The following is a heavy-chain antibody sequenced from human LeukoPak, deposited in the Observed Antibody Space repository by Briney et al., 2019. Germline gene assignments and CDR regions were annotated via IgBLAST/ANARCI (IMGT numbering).Heavy chain of an antibody. Sequence: PSETLSLTCTVSGGSISNYYWSWIRQPPGKGLEWIGYIYYSGSTSFNPSLKSRVTISVDTSKNQFSLKLSSVTAADTAVYYCARVTARWYFDYWGQGTLVTVSS. J-gene: IGHJ4*02. CDR2: IYYSGST. CDR1: GGSISNYY. D-gene: IGHD4-23*01. CDR3: ARVTARWYFDY. V-gene: IGHV4-59*01.